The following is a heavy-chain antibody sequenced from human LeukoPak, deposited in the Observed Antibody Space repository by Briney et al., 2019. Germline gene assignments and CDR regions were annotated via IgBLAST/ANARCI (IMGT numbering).Heavy chain of an antibody. Sequence: VTVXXKASGYTFTSYYMHWVRQAPGQGLEWMGIINPSGGSTSYAQKFQGRVTMTRDMSTSTVYMELSSLRSEDTAVYYCAREKIAVAPGTFDPWGQGTLVTVSS. CDR3: AREKIAVAPGTFDP. J-gene: IGHJ5*02. CDR2: INPSGGST. CDR1: GYTFTSYY. D-gene: IGHD6-19*01. V-gene: IGHV1-46*01.